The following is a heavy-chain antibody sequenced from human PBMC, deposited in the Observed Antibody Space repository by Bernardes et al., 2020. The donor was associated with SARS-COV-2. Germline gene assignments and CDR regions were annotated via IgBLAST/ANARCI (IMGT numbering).Heavy chain of an antibody. J-gene: IGHJ4*02. V-gene: IGHV3-30-3*01. CDR2: ISSDGSTT. CDR3: PTGNFDN. Sequence: GGSLRLSCAASGFNFNNTALNWVRQAPGEGLEWVAVISSDGSTTYYADSVRGRFTISRDNFHNTLYLQINNLRADDTAVYYCPTGNFDNWGQGTLVNVSS. CDR1: GFNFNNTA.